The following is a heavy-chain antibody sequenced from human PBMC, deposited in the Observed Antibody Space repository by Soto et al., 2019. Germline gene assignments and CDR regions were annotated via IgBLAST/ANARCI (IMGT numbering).Heavy chain of an antibody. Sequence: GASVKVSCKASGGTFSSYAISWVRQAPGQGLEWMGGIIPIFGTANYAQKFQGRVTITADESTSTAYMELSSLRSEDTAVYYCARSSESYSYGYFYWGQGTLVTVSS. D-gene: IGHD5-18*01. CDR1: GGTFSSYA. CDR2: IIPIFGTA. CDR3: ARSSESYSYGYFY. V-gene: IGHV1-69*13. J-gene: IGHJ4*02.